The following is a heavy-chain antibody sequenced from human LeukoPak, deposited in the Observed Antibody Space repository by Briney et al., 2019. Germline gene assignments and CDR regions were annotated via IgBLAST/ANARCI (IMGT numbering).Heavy chain of an antibody. D-gene: IGHD3-22*01. CDR3: ARPDSSGYPYFDY. V-gene: IGHV3-30*02. CDR1: GFTFSSYG. CDR2: IRYDGSNK. J-gene: IGHJ4*02. Sequence: GGSLRLSCAASGFTFSSYGMHCVRQAPGKGLEWVAFIRYDGSNKYYADSVKGRFTISRDNSKNTLYLQMNSLRAEDTAVYYCARPDSSGYPYFDYWGQGTLVTVSS.